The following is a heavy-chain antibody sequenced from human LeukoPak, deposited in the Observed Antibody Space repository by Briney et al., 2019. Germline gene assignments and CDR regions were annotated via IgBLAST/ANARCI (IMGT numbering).Heavy chain of an antibody. Sequence: KPGESLKISCKGSGYSFTHYWIGWVRQMPGRGLEWMGIIYPDDSDTRYSPSFQGQVTISADKAISTAYLQWSSLKASDTAIYYCARQATTGLLLGARFSSFDYWGQGTLVTVSS. D-gene: IGHD3-3*01. CDR3: ARQATTGLLLGARFSSFDY. CDR2: IYPDDSDT. V-gene: IGHV5-51*01. CDR1: GYSFTHYW. J-gene: IGHJ4*02.